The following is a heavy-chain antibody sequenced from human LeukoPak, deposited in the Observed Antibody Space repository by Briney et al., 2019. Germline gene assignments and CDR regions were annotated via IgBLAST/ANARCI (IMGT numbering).Heavy chain of an antibody. D-gene: IGHD6-19*01. Sequence: PGGSLRLSCAASGFTFDDYTMHWVSQAPGKGLEWVSLISWDGGSTYYADSVKGRFTISRDNSKNSLYLQMNSLRTEDTALYYCAKDKMGYSSGCLDYWGQGTLVTVSS. CDR3: AKDKMGYSSGCLDY. J-gene: IGHJ4*02. CDR1: GFTFDDYT. CDR2: ISWDGGST. V-gene: IGHV3-43*01.